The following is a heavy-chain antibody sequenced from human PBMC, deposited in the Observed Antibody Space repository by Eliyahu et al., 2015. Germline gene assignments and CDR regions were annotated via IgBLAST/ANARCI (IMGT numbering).Heavy chain of an antibody. D-gene: IGHD2-15*01. J-gene: IGHJ3*02. V-gene: IGHV3-9*01. CDR1: XFTFDDYA. Sequence: XXASXFTFDDYAMHWVRQAPGKGLEWVSGISWNSGSXGYADSVKGRFTISRDNAKNSLYLQMNSLRAEDTALYYCAKDQCSGGSCYSGAFDIWGQGTMVTVSS. CDR2: ISWNSGSX. CDR3: AKDQCSGGSCYSGAFDI.